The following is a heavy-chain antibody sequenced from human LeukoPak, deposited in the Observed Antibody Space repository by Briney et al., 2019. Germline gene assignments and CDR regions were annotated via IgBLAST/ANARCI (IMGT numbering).Heavy chain of an antibody. J-gene: IGHJ4*02. D-gene: IGHD6-13*01. CDR2: ISPNSGGT. V-gene: IGHV1-2*02. Sequence: ASVKVSCKASGYTFTGYYMHWVRQAPGQGLEWMGWISPNSGGTNYAQKFQGRVTVTRDTSISTAYMELSRLRSDDTAVYYCARDRRAAAGTPYFDYWGQGTLVTVSS. CDR3: ARDRRAAAGTPYFDY. CDR1: GYTFTGYY.